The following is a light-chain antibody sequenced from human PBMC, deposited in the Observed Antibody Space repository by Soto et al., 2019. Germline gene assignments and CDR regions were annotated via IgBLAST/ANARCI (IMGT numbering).Light chain of an antibody. CDR3: AAWDDSLNGLYV. CDR1: SPNMGSNT. CDR2: SNN. V-gene: IGLV1-44*01. Sequence: SVLTQQPSAFGPPGQRVTTSCLGRSPNMGSNTVNWYQQLPGTAPKLLIYSNNQRPSGVPDRFSGSKSGTSASLAISGLQSEDEADYYCAAWDDSLNGLYVFGTGTKLTVL. J-gene: IGLJ1*01.